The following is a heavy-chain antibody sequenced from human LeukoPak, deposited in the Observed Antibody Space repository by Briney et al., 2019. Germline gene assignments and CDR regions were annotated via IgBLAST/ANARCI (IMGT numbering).Heavy chain of an antibody. D-gene: IGHD4-17*01. CDR2: IRYDGSNK. CDR1: GFTFSTYG. J-gene: IGHJ4*02. V-gene: IGHV3-30*02. CDR3: AKDNYDYGDYDGGDY. Sequence: WGSLRLSCAASGFTFSTYGMHWVRQAPGKGLEWVAFIRYDGSNKYYADSVKGRFTISTDNSKNTLYLQMNSLRAEDTAVYYCAKDNYDYGDYDGGDYWGQGTLVTVSS.